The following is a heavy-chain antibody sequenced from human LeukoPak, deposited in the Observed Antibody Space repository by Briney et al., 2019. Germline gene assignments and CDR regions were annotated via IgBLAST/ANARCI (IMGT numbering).Heavy chain of an antibody. CDR1: GFTFSSYW. CDR3: ARNNWGIDY. J-gene: IGHJ4*02. V-gene: IGHV3-7*01. Sequence: PGGSLRLSCAASGFTFSSYWMSWVRQAPGRGLEWVANIKQDGSEKYYVDSVKGRFTISRDNVKNMLYLQMNSLREDDTAVYYCARNNWGIDYWGQGTMVTVSS. D-gene: IGHD7-27*01. CDR2: IKQDGSEK.